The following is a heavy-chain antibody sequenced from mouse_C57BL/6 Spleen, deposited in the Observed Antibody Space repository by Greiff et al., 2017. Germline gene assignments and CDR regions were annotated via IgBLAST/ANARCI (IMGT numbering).Heavy chain of an antibody. CDR1: GYTFTSYW. CDR3: ARWYYGSSYCFDV. D-gene: IGHD1-1*01. Sequence: VQLQQPGAELVRPGSSVKLSCKASGYTFTSYWMHWVKQRPIQGLEWIGNIDPSDSETHYNQKFKDKATLTVDKSSSTAYMQLSSLTSEDSAVYYCARWYYGSSYCFDVWGTGTTVTVSS. CDR2: IDPSDSET. V-gene: IGHV1-52*01. J-gene: IGHJ1*03.